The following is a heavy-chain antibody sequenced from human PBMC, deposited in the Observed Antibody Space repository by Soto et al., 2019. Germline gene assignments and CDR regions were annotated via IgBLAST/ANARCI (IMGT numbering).Heavy chain of an antibody. CDR1: GFTFSSYG. V-gene: IGHV3-23*01. CDR3: AKVGRKTGYDDY. J-gene: IGHJ4*02. CDR2: ITAGGGNT. D-gene: IGHD5-12*01. Sequence: GGSLRLSCAASGFTFSSYGMHWVRQAPGRGLEWVSLITAGGGNTYYADSVKGRFSISRDESKTTLYLQMNSLRAEDTALYYCAKVGRKTGYDDYWGQGTLVTVSS.